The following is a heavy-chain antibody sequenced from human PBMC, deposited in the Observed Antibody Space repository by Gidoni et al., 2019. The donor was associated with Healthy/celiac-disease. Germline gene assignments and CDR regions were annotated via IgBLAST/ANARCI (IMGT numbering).Heavy chain of an antibody. V-gene: IGHV1-3*01. CDR2: INAGNGNT. CDR1: GYTYTSYA. CDR3: ARGYCSGGSCYLEGDY. J-gene: IGHJ4*02. Sequence: QVQLVQAGAEVRNPGASVKVSCKASGYTYTSYAMHWVRQDTGQRLEWMGWINAGNGNTKYSQKFQGRVTITRDTSASTAYMELSSLRSEDTAVYYCARGYCSGGSCYLEGDYWGQGTLVTVSS. D-gene: IGHD2-15*01.